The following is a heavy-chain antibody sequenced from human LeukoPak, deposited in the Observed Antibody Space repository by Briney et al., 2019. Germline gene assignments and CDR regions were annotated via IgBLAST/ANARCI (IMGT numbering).Heavy chain of an antibody. J-gene: IGHJ4*02. Sequence: PGGSLRLSCAASGFTFSSYAMSWVRQAPGKGLDWVSTISGSGGSTYYADSVKGRFTISRDNSKNTLYLQMNSLRAEDTAVYYCAKGGFPYYYDSSGYSDYWGQGTLVTVSS. CDR1: GFTFSSYA. V-gene: IGHV3-23*01. CDR2: ISGSGGST. D-gene: IGHD3-22*01. CDR3: AKGGFPYYYDSSGYSDY.